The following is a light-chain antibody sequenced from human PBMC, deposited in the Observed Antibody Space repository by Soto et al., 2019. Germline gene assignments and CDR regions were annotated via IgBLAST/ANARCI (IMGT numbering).Light chain of an antibody. J-gene: IGKJ3*01. CDR1: QSVSSSY. CDR3: QQYGSSPFT. Sequence: EIVLTQSPGTLSLSPGERATLSCRASQSVSSSYLAWYQQKPGQAPRLLIYGASSRATAIPDRFSGSGSGTAFTLPISSLEPEDFAVYYCQQYGSSPFTFGPGTKVDIK. V-gene: IGKV3-20*01. CDR2: GAS.